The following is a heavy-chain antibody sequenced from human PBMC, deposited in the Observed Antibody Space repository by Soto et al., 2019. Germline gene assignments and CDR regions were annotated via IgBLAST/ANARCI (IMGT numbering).Heavy chain of an antibody. V-gene: IGHV1-69*02. CDR2: IIPILGIA. CDR1: GGTFSSYT. CDR3: TRGWQLETYYYYYGMDV. Sequence: VQLVQSGAEVKKPGYSVKVSCKASGGTFSSYTISWVRQAPGQGLEWMGRIIPILGIANYAQKLQGRVTITVDKSTSTAYLVLSSLRSDNTVVYYCTRGWQLETYYYYYGMDVWGQGTTVT. D-gene: IGHD2-15*01. J-gene: IGHJ6*02.